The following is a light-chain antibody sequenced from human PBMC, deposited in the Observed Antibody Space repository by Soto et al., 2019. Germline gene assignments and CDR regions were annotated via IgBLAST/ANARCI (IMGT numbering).Light chain of an antibody. J-gene: IGKJ4*01. V-gene: IGKV3-15*01. Sequence: DIVLTQSPATLSLSPGERATLSCRASQSVSTYLAWYQQKPGQAPRLFIYGASTRATGIPARFSGSGSGTEFTLTISSLQSEDFAVYYCQQYNNWPLTFGGGTKVDI. CDR3: QQYNNWPLT. CDR2: GAS. CDR1: QSVSTY.